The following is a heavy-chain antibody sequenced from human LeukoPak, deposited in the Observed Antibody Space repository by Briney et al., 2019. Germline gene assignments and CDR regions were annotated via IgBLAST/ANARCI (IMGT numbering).Heavy chain of an antibody. CDR3: ATDTNGGSFCDY. Sequence: GASVKVCCKTSGYIFTRYGISWVRQAPGQGLEWMGWSNTYNGHTKYAQSFQGRVTMTTDTSTSTAYMELRSLRSDDTAVYYCATDTNGGSFCDYWGQGTLVTVSS. CDR1: GYIFTRYG. J-gene: IGHJ4*02. V-gene: IGHV1-18*01. CDR2: SNTYNGHT. D-gene: IGHD1-26*01.